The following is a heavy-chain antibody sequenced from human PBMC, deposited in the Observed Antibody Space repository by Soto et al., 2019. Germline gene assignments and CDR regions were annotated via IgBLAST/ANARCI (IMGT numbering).Heavy chain of an antibody. J-gene: IGHJ3*02. CDR2: MSHRGGT. CDR3: ARVERGTATTVVHAFDI. Sequence: QVQLQQWGAGLLKPSETLSLTCAVYGGFVSSGSYYWSWIRPPPGKGLEWIGEMSHRGGTHFNPSLMSRVSRSVDTAKTQFCLKMSAVTAAHTVLYYCARVERGTATTVVHAFDIWGPGTMVMDSS. D-gene: IGHD1-1*01. CDR1: GGFVSSGSYY. V-gene: IGHV4-34*01.